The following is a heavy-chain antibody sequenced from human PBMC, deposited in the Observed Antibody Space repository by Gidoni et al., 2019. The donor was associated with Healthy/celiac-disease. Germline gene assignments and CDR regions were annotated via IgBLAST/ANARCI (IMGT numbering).Heavy chain of an antibody. J-gene: IGHJ4*02. CDR2: IYYSGST. CDR1: GGSISSGDYY. CDR3: ARGVPEWIYGFDY. D-gene: IGHD5-12*01. V-gene: IGHV4-30-4*01. Sequence: QVQLQESGPGLVKPSQTLSLTCTVSGGSISSGDYYWSWIRHPPGKGLEWIGYIYYSGSTYYNPSLKCRVTISGDTSKNQFALKLSSVTAADTAVYYCARGVPEWIYGFDYWGQGTLVTVSS.